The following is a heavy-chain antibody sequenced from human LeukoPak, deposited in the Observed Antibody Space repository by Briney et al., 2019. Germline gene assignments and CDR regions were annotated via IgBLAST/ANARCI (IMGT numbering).Heavy chain of an antibody. CDR1: GGSFSGYY. CDR3: ARDRGSYFYYYMDV. D-gene: IGHD1-26*01. J-gene: IGHJ6*03. Sequence: KPSETLSLTCAVYGGSFSGYYWSWIRQPPGKGLEWIGEINHSGSTNYNPSLKSRVTISVDTSKNQFSLKLSSVTAADTAVYYCARDRGSYFYYYMDVWGKGTTVTVSS. CDR2: INHSGST. V-gene: IGHV4-34*01.